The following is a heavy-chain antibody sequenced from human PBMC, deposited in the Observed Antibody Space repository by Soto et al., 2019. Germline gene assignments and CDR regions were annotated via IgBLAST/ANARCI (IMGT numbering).Heavy chain of an antibody. Sequence: PSETLSLTCTVSGGSVSSGAYYWTWIRQPPGKGLEWIGYIYYSGSTNYNPSLKGRVTISADTSKNQFSLKLTSVTAADTAVYYCARADILYCSSTNCYPSDYWGQGSLVTVSA. J-gene: IGHJ4*02. D-gene: IGHD2-2*01. CDR3: ARADILYCSSTNCYPSDY. V-gene: IGHV4-61*08. CDR1: GGSVSSGAYY. CDR2: IYYSGST.